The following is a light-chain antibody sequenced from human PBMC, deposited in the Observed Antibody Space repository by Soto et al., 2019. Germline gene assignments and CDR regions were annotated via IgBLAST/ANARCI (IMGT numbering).Light chain of an antibody. J-gene: IGLJ2*01. CDR2: DVS. CDR3: SSYTCSSTLG. Sequence: QSALTQPASVSGSPGQSITISCTGTSSDVGGYNYVSWYQQHPGKAPKLMIYDVSNRPSGVSNRFSGSKSGNTASLTISGLQAEDEADYYCSSYTCSSTLGLGGGTKLTVL. V-gene: IGLV2-14*01. CDR1: SSDVGGYNY.